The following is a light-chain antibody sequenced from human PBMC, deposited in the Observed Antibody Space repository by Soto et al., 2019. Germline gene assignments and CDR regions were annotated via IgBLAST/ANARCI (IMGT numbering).Light chain of an antibody. CDR3: QQYYSTPLT. CDR2: WAS. CDR1: QSVLYGSSNKNY. V-gene: IGKV4-1*01. Sequence: DIVMTQSPDSLAVSLGERATINCKSSQSVLYGSSNKNYLSWYQLKPGQAPKLLIYWASTRESGVPDRFSDSGSGTDFTLTISSLQAEDVAVYYCQQYYSTPLTFGGGTKVEIK. J-gene: IGKJ4*01.